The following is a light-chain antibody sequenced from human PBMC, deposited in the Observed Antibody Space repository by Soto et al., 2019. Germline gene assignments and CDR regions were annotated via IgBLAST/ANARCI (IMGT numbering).Light chain of an antibody. CDR1: SSNIGNNA. J-gene: IGLJ1*01. CDR3: AAWEDSLNGYV. V-gene: IGLV1-36*01. CDR2: YDD. Sequence: QSVLTQPPSVSEAPRQRVTISCSGSSSNIGNNAVNWYQQLPGKAPKLLIYYDDLLPSGVSDRFSGSKSATSASLAISGLQSEDEADYYCAAWEDSLNGYVFGTGTKVPVL.